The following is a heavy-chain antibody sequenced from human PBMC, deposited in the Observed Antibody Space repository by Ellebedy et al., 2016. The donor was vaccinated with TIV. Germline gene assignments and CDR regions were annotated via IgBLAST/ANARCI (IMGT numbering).Heavy chain of an antibody. Sequence: PGGSLRLSCATSGFTSSGMHWVRQAPGRGLEWVAFIRSDESKKYYADSVKGRFTISRDNSRNTLDLQMISLRPEDTALYYCVKGAYPVPTVMAVWGQGTMVTVSS. CDR3: VKGAYPVPTVMAV. CDR2: IRSDESKK. J-gene: IGHJ6*02. D-gene: IGHD3-16*01. CDR1: GFTSSG. V-gene: IGHV3-30*02.